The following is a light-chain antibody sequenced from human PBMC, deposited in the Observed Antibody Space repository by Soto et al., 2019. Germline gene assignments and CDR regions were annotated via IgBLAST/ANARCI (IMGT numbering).Light chain of an antibody. CDR1: QSVSSN. Sequence: MTQSPATLSVSPGERATLSCRASQSVSSNLAWYQQKPGKAPKLLIYAASSLQSGVPSRFSGSGSGTDFTLTISSLQPEDFATYYCQQSYSTPVFGPGTKVDIK. V-gene: IGKV1-39*01. CDR2: AAS. CDR3: QQSYSTPV. J-gene: IGKJ3*01.